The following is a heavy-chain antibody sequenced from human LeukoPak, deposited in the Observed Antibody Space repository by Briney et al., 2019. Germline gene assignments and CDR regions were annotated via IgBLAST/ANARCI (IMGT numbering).Heavy chain of an antibody. CDR3: AASSGVTLGRF. CDR2: IYYTGIT. V-gene: IGHV4-31*03. CDR1: GGSISSGTHY. J-gene: IGHJ4*02. D-gene: IGHD3-16*01. Sequence: SETLSLTCTVSGGSISSGTHYYNWIRQHPGKGLEWIGYIYYTGITSYNPSLKSRVTMSVDTSMNQVSLKVTSLTAADTAVYYCAASSGVTLGRFWGQGALVTVSS.